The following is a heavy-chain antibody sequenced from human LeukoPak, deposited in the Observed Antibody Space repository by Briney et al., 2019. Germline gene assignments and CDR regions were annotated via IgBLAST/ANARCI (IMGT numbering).Heavy chain of an antibody. J-gene: IGHJ4*02. D-gene: IGHD2-15*01. Sequence: GGSLRLSCAAFGFTVSVNYMSWVRQAPGKGLEWVSSISGSSSYIYYADSVKGRFTISRDNAKNSLYLQMNSLRAEDTAVYYCARDHQGYCSGGSCTYFDYWGQGTLLTVSS. CDR1: GFTVSVNY. CDR2: ISGSSSYI. V-gene: IGHV3-21*01. CDR3: ARDHQGYCSGGSCTYFDY.